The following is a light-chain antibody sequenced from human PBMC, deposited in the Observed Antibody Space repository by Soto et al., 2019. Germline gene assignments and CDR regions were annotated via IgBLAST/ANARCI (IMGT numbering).Light chain of an antibody. CDR3: QQYNNWPLWT. CDR2: GAS. CDR1: QSVSTN. J-gene: IGKJ1*01. Sequence: EIVMTQSPATLSVSPGERATLSCRASQSVSTNLAWYQQKPGQAPRLLIYGASTGATGIPARFSGSGSGTEFTLTISSLQSEDFAVYYCQQYNNWPLWTFGQGTKVEI. V-gene: IGKV3-15*01.